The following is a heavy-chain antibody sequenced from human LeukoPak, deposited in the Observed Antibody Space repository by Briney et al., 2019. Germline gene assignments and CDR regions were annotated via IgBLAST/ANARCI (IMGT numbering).Heavy chain of an antibody. Sequence: GGSLRLSCEASGSIFNNYWMSWVRQAPGKGLEWVSSISSSSSYIYYADSVKGRFTISRDNAKNSLYLQMNSLRAEDTAVYYCARDFEFGSAAGTPNWGQGTLVTVSS. CDR2: ISSSSSYI. J-gene: IGHJ4*02. D-gene: IGHD6-13*01. CDR3: ARDFEFGSAAGTPN. CDR1: GSIFNNYW. V-gene: IGHV3-21*01.